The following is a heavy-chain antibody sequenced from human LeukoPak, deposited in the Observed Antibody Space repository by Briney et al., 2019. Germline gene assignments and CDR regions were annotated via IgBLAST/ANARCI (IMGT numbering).Heavy chain of an antibody. Sequence: SQTLSLTCTVSGASVNSGNYYWTWIRQPAGKRLEWIGRIYTSGSTNHNPSLKSRVTISIDASKNQFSLRLSSVTAADTAVYYCTRGGELMNFWGQGTLVTVSS. CDR1: GASVNSGNYY. J-gene: IGHJ4*02. CDR3: TRGGELMNF. V-gene: IGHV4-61*02. CDR2: IYTSGST. D-gene: IGHD1-26*01.